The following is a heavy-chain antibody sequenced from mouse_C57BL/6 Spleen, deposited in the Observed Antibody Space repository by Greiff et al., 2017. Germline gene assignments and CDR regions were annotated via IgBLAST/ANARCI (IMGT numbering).Heavy chain of an antibody. J-gene: IGHJ2*01. Sequence: VQLQQPGAELVMPGASVKLSCKASGYTFPSYWMHWVKQRPGQGLEWIGEIDPSDSYTNYNQKFKGKSTLTVDKSSSTASMQLRSLTSEDSAVYCCASRNWDGYFDYWGQGTTLTVSS. D-gene: IGHD4-1*01. CDR1: GYTFPSYW. V-gene: IGHV1-69*01. CDR2: IDPSDSYT. CDR3: ASRNWDGYFDY.